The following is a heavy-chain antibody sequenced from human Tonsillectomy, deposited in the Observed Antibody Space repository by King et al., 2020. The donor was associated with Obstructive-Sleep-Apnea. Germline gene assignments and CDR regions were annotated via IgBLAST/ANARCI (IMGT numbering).Heavy chain of an antibody. CDR3: AKDGWATITSAVGHDAFDI. J-gene: IGHJ3*02. V-gene: IGHV3-23*04. CDR1: GFTFSSYA. Sequence: VQLVESGGGLVQPGGSLRLSCAASGFTFSSYAMSWVRQAPGKGLEWVSAISGSGGSTYYADSVKGRFTISRDNSKNTLYLQMNSLRAEDTAVYYCAKDGWATITSAVGHDAFDIWGQGTMVTVSS. CDR2: ISGSGGST. D-gene: IGHD5-12*01.